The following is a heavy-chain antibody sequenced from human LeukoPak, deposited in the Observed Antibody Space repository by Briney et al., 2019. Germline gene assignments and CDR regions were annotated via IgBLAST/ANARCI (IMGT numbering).Heavy chain of an antibody. Sequence: ASVKVSCKASGYTFTSYGINWVRQAPGQGLEWMGWISGYNGNTNYAQKLQGRVTMTTDTSTSTTCMELRSLRSDDTAVYYCARDGPSGIYHDYWGQGTLVTVSS. CDR1: GYTFTSYG. V-gene: IGHV1-18*01. CDR3: ARDGPSGIYHDY. CDR2: ISGYNGNT. J-gene: IGHJ4*02. D-gene: IGHD1-26*01.